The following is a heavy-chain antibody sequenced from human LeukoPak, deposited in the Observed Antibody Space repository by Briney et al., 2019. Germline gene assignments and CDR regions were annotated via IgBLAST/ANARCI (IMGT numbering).Heavy chain of an antibody. D-gene: IGHD2-15*01. CDR1: GYTFTDYA. V-gene: IGHV1-3*04. Sequence: ALVKVSCKASGYTFTDYAMHWVRQAPGERLEWMGWINTGKGNTKYSQKFQGRVTITMDTSASTAYMELSSLRSEDTAVYYCARDHVVGLAPFDPWGQGTLVTVSS. J-gene: IGHJ5*02. CDR3: ARDHVVGLAPFDP. CDR2: INTGKGNT.